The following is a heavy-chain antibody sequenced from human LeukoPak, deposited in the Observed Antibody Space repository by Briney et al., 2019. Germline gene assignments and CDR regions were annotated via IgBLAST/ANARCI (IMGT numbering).Heavy chain of an antibody. CDR1: GDSVSSNSVA. D-gene: IGHD1-7*01. Sequence: SQTLSLTCVISGDSVSSNSVAWNWIRQSPSRGLEWLGRTYYRSKWYNDYATSVKSRITINPGTSKNQFSLQLNSVTPEDTAIYYCVRAHNWNFGYWGQGTLVTVSS. J-gene: IGHJ4*02. V-gene: IGHV6-1*01. CDR2: TYYRSKWYN. CDR3: VRAHNWNFGY.